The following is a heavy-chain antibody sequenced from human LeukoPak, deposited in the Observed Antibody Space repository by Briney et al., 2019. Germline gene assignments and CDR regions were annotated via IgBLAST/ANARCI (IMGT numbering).Heavy chain of an antibody. J-gene: IGHJ6*03. CDR3: ARERWGYSYGPLLRYYYYMDV. V-gene: IGHV1-46*01. D-gene: IGHD5-18*01. CDR2: INPSGGST. CDR1: GYTFTSYY. Sequence: GASVKVSCKASGYTFTSYYMHWVRQAPGQGLEWMGIINPSGGSTSYAQKFQGRVTMTRDMSTSTVYMELSSLRSEDTAVYYCARERWGYSYGPLLRYYYYMDVWGKGTTVTVSS.